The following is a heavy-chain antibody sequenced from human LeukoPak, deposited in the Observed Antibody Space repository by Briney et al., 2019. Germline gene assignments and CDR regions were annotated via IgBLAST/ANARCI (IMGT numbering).Heavy chain of an antibody. CDR3: ARDRYYDSSGYYQVSDFWFDP. CDR1: GDSVSSNSAS. CDR2: TYYRSKWYT. D-gene: IGHD3-22*01. J-gene: IGHJ5*02. V-gene: IGHV6-1*01. Sequence: SQTLSLTCAISGDSVSSNSASWNWIRQSPSRGLEWLGRTYYRSKWYTDYAVSVQSRITINPDTSKNQFSLRLSSVTAADTAVYYCARDRYYDSSGYYQVSDFWFDPWGQGTLVTVSS.